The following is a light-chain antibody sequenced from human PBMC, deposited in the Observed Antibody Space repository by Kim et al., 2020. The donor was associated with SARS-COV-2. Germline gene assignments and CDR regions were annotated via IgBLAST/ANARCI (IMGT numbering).Light chain of an antibody. V-gene: IGKV1-27*01. J-gene: IGKJ5*01. Sequence: VFVGDRVTITCRGRLGISDCFAWYQQRPGKVPLRLIYAASTLRSGVPSRFSGSGSGTYFTLTISSLRPEDVATYYCQKYNSAPDPFAQGTRLEI. CDR1: LGISDC. CDR2: AAS. CDR3: QKYNSAPDP.